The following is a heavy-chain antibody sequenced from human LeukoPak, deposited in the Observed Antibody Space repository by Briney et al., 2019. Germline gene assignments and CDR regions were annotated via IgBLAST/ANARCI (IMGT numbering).Heavy chain of an antibody. D-gene: IGHD3-10*01. CDR3: ARYSMVRGVTSPLRLYYYYMDV. CDR1: GGSISSSSYY. V-gene: IGHV4-39*07. CDR2: IYYSGST. Sequence: PSETLSLTCTVSGGSISSSSYYWGWIRQPPGKGLEWIGSIYYSGSTYYNPSLKSRVTISVDTSKNQFSLKLSSVTAADTAVYYCARYSMVRGVTSPLRLYYYYMDVWGKGTTVTVSS. J-gene: IGHJ6*03.